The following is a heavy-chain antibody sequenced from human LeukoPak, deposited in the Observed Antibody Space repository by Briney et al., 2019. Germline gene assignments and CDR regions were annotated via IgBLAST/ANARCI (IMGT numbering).Heavy chain of an antibody. D-gene: IGHD2-15*01. V-gene: IGHV1-46*01. CDR1: GYTFTSYY. CDR3: ARDREDTYLDV. Sequence: ASVKVSCKASGYTFTSYYMHWVRQAPGQGLEWMGIINPSGGSTSYAQKFQGRVTMTRDMSTSTVYMELSSLRSEDTAVYYCARDREDTYLDVWGKGTTVTVSS. J-gene: IGHJ6*03. CDR2: INPSGGST.